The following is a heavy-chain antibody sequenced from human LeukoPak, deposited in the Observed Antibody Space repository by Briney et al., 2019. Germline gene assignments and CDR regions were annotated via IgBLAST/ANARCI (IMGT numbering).Heavy chain of an antibody. V-gene: IGHV3-7*01. CDR3: ARDLGWLQSDY. CDR2: IKKDGSEQ. CDR1: GFTVSSNY. D-gene: IGHD5-24*01. J-gene: IGHJ4*02. Sequence: GGSLRLSCAASGFTVSSNYMSWVRQAPGKGLEWVATIKKDGSEQYYVDSMKGRLTISRDNAKNSVYLQIHNLRAEDTAVNYCARDLGWLQSDYWGQGTLVTVSS.